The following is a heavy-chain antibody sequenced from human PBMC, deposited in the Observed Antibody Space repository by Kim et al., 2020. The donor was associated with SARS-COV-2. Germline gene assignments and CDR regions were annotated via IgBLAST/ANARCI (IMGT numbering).Heavy chain of an antibody. CDR2: IYYSGST. D-gene: IGHD3-9*01. Sequence: SETLSLTCTVSGGSISRSSYYWGWIRQPPGKGLEWIGSIYYSGSTYYNPSLKSRVTISVDTSKNQFSLKLSSVTAADTAVYYCAKGKYDILTGSLDVWGQGTTVTVSS. J-gene: IGHJ6*02. CDR3: AKGKYDILTGSLDV. V-gene: IGHV4-39*07. CDR1: GGSISRSSYY.